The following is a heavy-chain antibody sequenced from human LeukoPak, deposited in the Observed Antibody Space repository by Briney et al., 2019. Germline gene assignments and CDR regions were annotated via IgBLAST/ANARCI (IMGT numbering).Heavy chain of an antibody. D-gene: IGHD6-13*01. CDR2: MNPNSGNT. Sequence: ASVKVSCKASGYTFTSYDINWVRQATGQGLEWMGWMNPNSGNTGYAQKFQGRVTMTEDTSTDTAYMELSSLRSEDTAVYYCARRGAAAGTEIEDYWGQGTLVTVSS. V-gene: IGHV1-8*01. CDR3: ARRGAAAGTEIEDY. CDR1: GYTFTSYD. J-gene: IGHJ4*02.